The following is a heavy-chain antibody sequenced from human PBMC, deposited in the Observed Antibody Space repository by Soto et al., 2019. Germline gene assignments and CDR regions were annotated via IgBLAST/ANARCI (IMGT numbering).Heavy chain of an antibody. J-gene: IGHJ4*02. CDR1: GFTFSSYA. Sequence: PGGSLRLSCAASGFTFSSYAMSWVRQAPGKGLEWVSAISGSGGSTYYADSVKGRFTISRDNSKNTLYLQMNSLRAEDTAVYYCAKLHRPDAGAPRYSSSWYYFDYWGQGTMVTVSS. CDR3: AKLHRPDAGAPRYSSSWYYFDY. D-gene: IGHD6-13*01. V-gene: IGHV3-23*01. CDR2: ISGSGGST.